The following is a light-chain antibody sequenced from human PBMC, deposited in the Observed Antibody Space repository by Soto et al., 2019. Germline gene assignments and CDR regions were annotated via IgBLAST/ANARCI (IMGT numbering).Light chain of an antibody. CDR3: SSYTSSYV. J-gene: IGLJ1*01. CDR1: SSDVGDYNY. CDR2: EVS. Sequence: QSVLTQPASVSGSPGQSITISCTGTSSDVGDYNYVSWYQQHPGKAPKFMIYEVSNRPSGVSNRFSGSKSGNTASLTISGLQAEDEADYYCSSYTSSYVFGTGTKLTVL. V-gene: IGLV2-14*01.